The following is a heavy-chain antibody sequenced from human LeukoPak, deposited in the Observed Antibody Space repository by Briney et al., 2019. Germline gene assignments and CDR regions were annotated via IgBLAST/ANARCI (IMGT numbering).Heavy chain of an antibody. D-gene: IGHD3/OR15-3a*01. J-gene: IGHJ3*01. CDR3: AKEGGTRGTFDV. CDR1: GFTLSDSY. Sequence: GSLILSCGASGFTLSDSYMSWIRQAPGKGLEWVSYILMSTNYTSYAASVKGRFTISRDNAKNSLYLQMNSLRAEDTALYYCAKEGGTRGTFDVWGQGTMVTVSS. V-gene: IGHV3-11*05. CDR2: ILMSTNYT.